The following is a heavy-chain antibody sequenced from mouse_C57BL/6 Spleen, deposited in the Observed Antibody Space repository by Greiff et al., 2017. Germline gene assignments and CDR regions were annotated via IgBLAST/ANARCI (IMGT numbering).Heavy chain of an antibody. CDR2: IYPGDGDT. V-gene: IGHV1-80*01. CDR1: GYAFSSYW. J-gene: IGHJ1*03. CDR3: ARGIYYYGSSYGWYFDV. D-gene: IGHD1-1*01. Sequence: VNLVESGAELVKPGASVKISCKASGYAFSSYWMNWVKQRPGKGLEWIGQIYPGDGDTNYNGKFKGKATLTADKSSSTAYMQLSSLTSEDSAVYFCARGIYYYGSSYGWYFDVWGTGTTVTVSS.